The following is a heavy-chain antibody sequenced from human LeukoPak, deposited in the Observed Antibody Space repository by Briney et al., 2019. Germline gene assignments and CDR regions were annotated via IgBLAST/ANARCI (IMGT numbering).Heavy chain of an antibody. Sequence: SVKVSCKASGGTFSSYAISWVRQAPGQGLEWMGGIIPIFGTANYAQKFQGRVTITTDESTSTAYMELSSLRSEDTAVYYCASGVVTIFGVENYYYMDVWGKGTRSPSP. CDR2: IIPIFGTA. CDR3: ASGVVTIFGVENYYYMDV. CDR1: GGTFSSYA. D-gene: IGHD3-3*01. J-gene: IGHJ6*03. V-gene: IGHV1-69*05.